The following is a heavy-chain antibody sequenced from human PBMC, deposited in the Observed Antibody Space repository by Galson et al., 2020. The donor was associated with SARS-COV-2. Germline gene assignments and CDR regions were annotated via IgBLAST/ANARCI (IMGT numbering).Heavy chain of an antibody. D-gene: IGHD6-13*01. V-gene: IGHV4-31*03. Sequence: PSETLSLTCTVSGGSISSGGYYWSWIRQHPGKGLEWIGYIYYSGSTYYNPSLKSRVTISVDTSKNQFSLKLSSVTAADTAVYYCARDSGPVAAAGTNWFDPWGQGTLVTVSS. J-gene: IGHJ5*02. CDR2: IYYSGST. CDR3: ARDSGPVAAAGTNWFDP. CDR1: GGSISSGGYY.